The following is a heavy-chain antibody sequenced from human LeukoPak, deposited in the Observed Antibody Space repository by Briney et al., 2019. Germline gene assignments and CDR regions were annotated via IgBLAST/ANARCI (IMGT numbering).Heavy chain of an antibody. CDR1: GFTFSDYS. D-gene: IGHD5-12*01. V-gene: IGHV3-48*04. Sequence: PGGSLRLTCAASGFTFSDYSMNWVRQAPGKGLEWISYVGISSGNTKYADSVKGRFTISGDSAKNSVFLQMNSLRVEDTAVYYCARDHRYAFDNWGQGTLVPVSS. CDR3: ARDHRYAFDN. J-gene: IGHJ4*02. CDR2: VGISSGNT.